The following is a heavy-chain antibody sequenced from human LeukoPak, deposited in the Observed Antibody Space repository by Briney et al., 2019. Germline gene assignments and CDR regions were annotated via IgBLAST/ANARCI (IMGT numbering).Heavy chain of an antibody. CDR1: GFTLGDYW. CDR2: IKRDGSET. D-gene: IGHD3-10*01. Sequence: GGSLRLSCAASGFTLGDYWMSWVRQPPGKGLEWVANIKRDGSETHYGDSVKGRFTISRDNTKNLLYLQMNSLRAEDTAVYYCARDEPGYGEFLLYWGQGTLVTVSS. J-gene: IGHJ4*02. V-gene: IGHV3-7*01. CDR3: ARDEPGYGEFLLY.